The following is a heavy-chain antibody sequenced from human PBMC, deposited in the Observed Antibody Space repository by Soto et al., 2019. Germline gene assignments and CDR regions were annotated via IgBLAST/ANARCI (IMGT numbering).Heavy chain of an antibody. J-gene: IGHJ3*02. V-gene: IGHV5-51*01. Sequence: GESLKISCKGSGYSFTSYWIGCVRQMPGKGLEWMGIIYPGDSDTRYSPSFQGQVTISADKSISTAYLQWSSLKASDTAMYYCARRHYYDSSGYAFKAFDICDQGTMVTVSS. CDR3: ARRHYYDSSGYAFKAFDI. CDR2: IYPGDSDT. D-gene: IGHD3-22*01. CDR1: GYSFTSYW.